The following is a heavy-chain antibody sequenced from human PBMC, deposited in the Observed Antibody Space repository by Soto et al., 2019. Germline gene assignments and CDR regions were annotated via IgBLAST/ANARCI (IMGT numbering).Heavy chain of an antibody. V-gene: IGHV4-39*01. CDR3: ARLGSSYGSGVDY. Sequence: QLQLQESGPGLVKPSETLSLTCTVSGGSISSSSYYWGWIRQPPGKGLEWIGSIYYSGSTYYNPSLKSRVTISVDTSKNQFSLKLSSVTAADTAVYYCARLGSSYGSGVDYWGQGTLVTVSS. D-gene: IGHD3-10*01. J-gene: IGHJ4*02. CDR2: IYYSGST. CDR1: GGSISSSSYY.